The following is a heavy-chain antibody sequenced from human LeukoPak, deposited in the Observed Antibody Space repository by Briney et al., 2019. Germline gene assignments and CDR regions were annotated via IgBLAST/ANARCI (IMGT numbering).Heavy chain of an antibody. V-gene: IGHV3-23*01. CDR2: ISGSGGST. CDR1: GFTFSSYS. D-gene: IGHD2-2*01. Sequence: GGSLRLSCAASGFTFSSYSMSWVRQAPGKGLEWVSAISGSGGSTYYADSVKGRFTISRDNSKNTLYLQVTSLRAEDTAVYYCAKDFHPYQLLDVLVDYWGQGTLVTVSS. CDR3: AKDFHPYQLLDVLVDY. J-gene: IGHJ4*02.